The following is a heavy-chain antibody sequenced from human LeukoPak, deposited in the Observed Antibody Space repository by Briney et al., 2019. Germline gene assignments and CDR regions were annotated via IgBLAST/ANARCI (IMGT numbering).Heavy chain of an antibody. CDR1: GYTFTGYY. D-gene: IGHD2-15*01. CDR3: AAAPFHCSGGGCYLSATADGFDI. J-gene: IGHJ3*02. CDR2: INPNSGGT. Sequence: ASVKVSCKASGYTFTGYYMHWVRQAPGQGLEWMGWINPNSGGTNYAQKFQGRVTMTRDTSISTAYMELSSLRSEDTAVYYCAAAPFHCSGGGCYLSATADGFDIWGQGTMVIVSS. V-gene: IGHV1-2*02.